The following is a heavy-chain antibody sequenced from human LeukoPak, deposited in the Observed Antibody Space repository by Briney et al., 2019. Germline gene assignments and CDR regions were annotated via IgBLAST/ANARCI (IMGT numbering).Heavy chain of an antibody. CDR1: GFTFSSYA. CDR3: APSPVASYYYYGMDV. CDR2: ISGSGGST. J-gene: IGHJ6*02. D-gene: IGHD2-2*01. Sequence: PGGSPRLSCAASGFTFSSYAMSWVRQAPGKGLEWVSAISGSGGSTYYADSVKGRFTISRDNSKNTLYLQMNSLRAEDTAVYYSAPSPVASYYYYGMDVWGQGTTVTVSS. V-gene: IGHV3-23*01.